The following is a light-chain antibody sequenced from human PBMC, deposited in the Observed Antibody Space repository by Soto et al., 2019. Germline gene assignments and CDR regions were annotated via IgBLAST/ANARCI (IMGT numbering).Light chain of an antibody. V-gene: IGKV1-39*01. CDR2: AAS. J-gene: IGKJ5*01. CDR3: QQSYSPPPVT. CDR1: QSINRF. Sequence: DIQMTQSPSSLSASVGDRVTITCRASQSINRFLNWYQQKPGKAPKLLIYAASSLQSGVPSRFSGSGSGPDFTLTISSLQPEDFATYYCQQSYSPPPVTFGQGTRLEIK.